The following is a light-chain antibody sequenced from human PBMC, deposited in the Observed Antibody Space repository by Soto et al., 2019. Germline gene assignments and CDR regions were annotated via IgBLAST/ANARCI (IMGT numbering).Light chain of an antibody. Sequence: DIQMTQYPSTLSASVGERVTISCRASQSVNHWLAWYQRKPGKAPKLLIHDASTLESGIPSRFSGSGSGTEFTLTISSLQPDDFATYHCQQYNSYWTFGQGTKVEIK. CDR1: QSVNHW. V-gene: IGKV1-5*01. J-gene: IGKJ1*01. CDR2: DAS. CDR3: QQYNSYWT.